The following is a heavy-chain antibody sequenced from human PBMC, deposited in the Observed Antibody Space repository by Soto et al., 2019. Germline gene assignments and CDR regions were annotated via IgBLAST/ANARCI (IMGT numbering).Heavy chain of an antibody. CDR2: MSGSDSGT. Sequence: EVQLLESGGGLVHPGGSLRLSCTASGFTFSTYAMSWVRQAPGNKLEWVSAMSGSDSGTYYSDSVKGRFAISRDNSKNTLYLQMNSLRVEDTAVYYCAKASLGSCRGSFCYHFDSWGQGTLVTVSS. CDR1: GFTFSTYA. V-gene: IGHV3-23*01. D-gene: IGHD2-15*01. J-gene: IGHJ4*02. CDR3: AKASLGSCRGSFCYHFDS.